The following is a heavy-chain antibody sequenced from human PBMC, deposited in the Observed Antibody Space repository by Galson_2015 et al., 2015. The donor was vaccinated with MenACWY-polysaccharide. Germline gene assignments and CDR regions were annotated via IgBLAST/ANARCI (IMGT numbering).Heavy chain of an antibody. D-gene: IGHD3-10*01. CDR2: IYSGGST. J-gene: IGHJ6*02. Sequence: SLRLSCAASGFTVSSNYMSWVRQAPGKGLEWVSVIYSGGSTYYADSVKGRFTISRDNSKNTLYLQMNSLRAEDTAVYYCGGWEFGEWGYYYYGMDVWGQGTTVTVSS. CDR1: GFTVSSNY. CDR3: GGWEFGEWGYYYYGMDV. V-gene: IGHV3-66*01.